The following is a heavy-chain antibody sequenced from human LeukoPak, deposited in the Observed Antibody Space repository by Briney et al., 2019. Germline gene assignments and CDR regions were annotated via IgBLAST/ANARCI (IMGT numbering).Heavy chain of an antibody. CDR1: GGTIGSFY. V-gene: IGHV4-59*01. CDR2: IYYSGST. J-gene: IGHJ4*02. CDR3: ARSFNGAARLGSFDS. D-gene: IGHD6-6*01. Sequence: PSETLSLTCTVSGGTIGSFYWSWIRQPPGKGLEWIGYIYYSGSTNYKPSLKSRVTISVDTSKNQFSLKLTSVIAADTAVYYCARSFNGAARLGSFDSWGQGTLVTVSS.